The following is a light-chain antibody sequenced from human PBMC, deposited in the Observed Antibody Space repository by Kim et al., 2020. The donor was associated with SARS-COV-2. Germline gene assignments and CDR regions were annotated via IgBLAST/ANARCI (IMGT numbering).Light chain of an antibody. CDR3: SSHTSRNIWV. V-gene: IGLV2-14*03. J-gene: IGLJ3*02. Sequence: GQSITSSCTGTNVDIGGYNYVSWYQQHPGKAPHLIIYDVGGRPSGVSNLFSGSKSGNTASLTISGLQNEDEADYHCSSHTSRNIWVFGGGTQLTVL. CDR2: DVG. CDR1: NVDIGGYNY.